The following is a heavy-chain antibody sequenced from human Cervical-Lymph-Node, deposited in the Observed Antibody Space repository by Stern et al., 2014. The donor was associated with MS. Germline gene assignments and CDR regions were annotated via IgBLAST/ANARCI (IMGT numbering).Heavy chain of an antibody. Sequence: VQLVESGPGLVKPSQTLSLTCTVSGGSISSGSHYWSWIRQPAGKGLEWVGRIYSTGRVDYNPSFQGRVTMSVDTSKDQSSLELRSVTAADTAMYYCAREWIYEVSWFDSWGQGSLVIVSS. J-gene: IGHJ5*01. CDR2: IYSTGRV. CDR1: GGSISSGSHY. V-gene: IGHV4-61*02. CDR3: AREWIYEVSWFDS. D-gene: IGHD5/OR15-5a*01.